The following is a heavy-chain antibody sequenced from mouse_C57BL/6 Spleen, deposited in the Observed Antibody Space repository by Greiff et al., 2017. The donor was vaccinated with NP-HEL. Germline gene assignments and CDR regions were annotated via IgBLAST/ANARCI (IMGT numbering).Heavy chain of an antibody. CDR3: TRFGYYAY. Sequence: VQLQQSGAELVRPGASVTLSCKASGYTFTDYEMHWVKQTPVHGLEWIGAIDPETGGTAYNQKFKGKAILTADKSSSTAYMELRSLTSEDSAVYYGTRFGYYAYWGQGTLVTVSA. J-gene: IGHJ3*01. CDR2: IDPETGGT. CDR1: GYTFTDYE. V-gene: IGHV1-15*01. D-gene: IGHD2-3*01.